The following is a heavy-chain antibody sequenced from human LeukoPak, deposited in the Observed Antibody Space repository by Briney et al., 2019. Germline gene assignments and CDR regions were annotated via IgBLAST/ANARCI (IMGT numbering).Heavy chain of an antibody. Sequence: GESLKISCKGSGYSFTSYWIGWVRQMPGKGLEWMGIIYPGDSDTRYSPSLQGQVTISADKSISTAYLQWSSLKASDTAMYYCARLSLLVSGAFDIWGQGTMVTVSS. CDR1: GYSFTSYW. CDR2: IYPGDSDT. CDR3: ARLSLLVSGAFDI. V-gene: IGHV5-51*01. D-gene: IGHD2/OR15-2a*01. J-gene: IGHJ3*02.